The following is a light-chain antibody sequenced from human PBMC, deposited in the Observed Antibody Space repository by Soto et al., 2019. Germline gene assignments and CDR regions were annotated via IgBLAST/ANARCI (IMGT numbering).Light chain of an antibody. CDR1: QTISHY. CDR3: QQSYSTPWT. Sequence: DIQMTQSPSSLSASVGDRVTITCRASQTISHYLSWYQQKPGKAPNLLISGASNLQTAVPSRFSGAKSGTDFTLTISSLQPEDFATYYCQQSYSTPWTFGQGTKVDIK. V-gene: IGKV1-39*01. J-gene: IGKJ1*01. CDR2: GAS.